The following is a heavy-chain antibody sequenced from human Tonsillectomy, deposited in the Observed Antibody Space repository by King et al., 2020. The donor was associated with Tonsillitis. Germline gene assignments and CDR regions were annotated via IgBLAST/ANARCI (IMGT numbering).Heavy chain of an antibody. J-gene: IGHJ3*02. V-gene: IGHV3-74*01. CDR3: AREATYDISGYYSGENAFDI. CDR1: GFTFSSYW. CDR2: INRDECST. Sequence: VQLVESGGGLVQPGGSLRLSCAASGFTFSSYWMHLVRQAPGKGLVWVSHINRDECSTSYADSVKGRFTISRDNAKNTLDMQMNSLRAEDTAVYYLAREATYDISGYYSGENAFDIWGQGTMVTVSS. D-gene: IGHD3-22*01.